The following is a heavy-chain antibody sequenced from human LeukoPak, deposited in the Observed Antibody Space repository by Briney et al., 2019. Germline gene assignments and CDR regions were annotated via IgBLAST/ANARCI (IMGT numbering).Heavy chain of an antibody. V-gene: IGHV3-30-3*01. Sequence: GGSLRLSCAASGFTFSSYAMHWVRQAPGKGLEWVAVISYDGSNKYYADSVKGRFTISRDNSKNTLYLQMNSLRAGDTAVYYCARLQIVVVTASTFDYWGQGTLVTVSS. J-gene: IGHJ4*02. CDR1: GFTFSSYA. D-gene: IGHD2-21*02. CDR2: ISYDGSNK. CDR3: ARLQIVVVTASTFDY.